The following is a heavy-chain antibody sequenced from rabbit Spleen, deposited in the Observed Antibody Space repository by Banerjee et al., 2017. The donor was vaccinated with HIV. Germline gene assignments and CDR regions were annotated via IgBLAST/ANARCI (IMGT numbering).Heavy chain of an antibody. J-gene: IGHJ6*01. V-gene: IGHV1S45*01. CDR1: GFSFSNKAV. CDR3: ARDTGTSFSTYGMDL. CDR2: INAVTGKA. Sequence: QEQLVESGGGLVKPEGSLKLPCTASGFSFSNKAVMCWVGQAPGKGLEWIACINAVTGKAVYASWAKGRYTFSKTSSTTVTLQMTSLTVADTATYFCARDTGTSFSTYGMDLWGPGTLVTVS. D-gene: IGHD7-1*01.